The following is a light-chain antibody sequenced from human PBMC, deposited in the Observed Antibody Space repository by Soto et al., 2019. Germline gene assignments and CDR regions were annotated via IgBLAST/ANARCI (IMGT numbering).Light chain of an antibody. CDR1: QSVLYSSNNKNY. CDR2: WAS. J-gene: IGKJ2*01. Sequence: DIVMTQSPDSLAVSLGERATINCKSSQSVLYSSNNKNYLAWYQQKPGQPPKLLIYWASTRESGVPDRFSGSGSGTDFPLTISSLQAEDVAVYYCHQYYSTPPYTFGQGTKLEIK. CDR3: HQYYSTPPYT. V-gene: IGKV4-1*01.